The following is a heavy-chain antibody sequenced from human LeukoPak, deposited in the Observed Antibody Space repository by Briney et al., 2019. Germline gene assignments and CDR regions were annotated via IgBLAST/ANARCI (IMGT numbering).Heavy chain of an antibody. CDR2: MSYSGRT. CDR3: ARVRVGATEFRSDY. Sequence: GSLRLSCAASGFTFSSYSMNWVRQAPGKGLEWIGSMSYSGRTYYNPSLTTRVTVSLDTSKNQFSLNLISVTAADTAVYYCARVRVGATEFRSDYWGQGTLVTVSS. CDR1: GFTFSSYS. V-gene: IGHV4-39*07. D-gene: IGHD1-26*01. J-gene: IGHJ4*02.